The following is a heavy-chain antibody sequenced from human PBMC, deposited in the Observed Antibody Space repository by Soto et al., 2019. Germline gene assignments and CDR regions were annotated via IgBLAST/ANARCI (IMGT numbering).Heavy chain of an antibody. J-gene: IGHJ4*01. Sequence: PVGSLRLSCAASGFTFSSYWMSWVRQAPWKGLEWVVSIKHCAGETYYLDSVKGRFTVSRDNAKNSLYLQMDSLRVEDTAMYYCARDVVKRSYYDFWSGSLFWGDGRLVTVSA. CDR1: GFTFSSYW. CDR3: ARDVVKRSYYDFWSGSLF. D-gene: IGHD3-3*01. CDR2: IKHCAGET. V-gene: IGHV3-7*01.